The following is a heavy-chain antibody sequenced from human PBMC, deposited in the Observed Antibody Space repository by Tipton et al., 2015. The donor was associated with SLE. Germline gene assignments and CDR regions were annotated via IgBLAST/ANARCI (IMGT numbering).Heavy chain of an antibody. CDR1: GNSITSSH. CDR3: ARDVGGYNTGWFPYYFDY. CDR2: IYSSGRT. D-gene: IGHD2-8*02. J-gene: IGHJ4*02. Sequence: TLSLTCTVSGNSITSSHWSWIRQPPGKGLEWIGYIYSSGRTVYNPSLKSRVTISVDTSKNQFSLKLSSVTAADTAVYYCARDVGGYNTGWFPYYFDYWGQGTLVTVSS. V-gene: IGHV4-59*12.